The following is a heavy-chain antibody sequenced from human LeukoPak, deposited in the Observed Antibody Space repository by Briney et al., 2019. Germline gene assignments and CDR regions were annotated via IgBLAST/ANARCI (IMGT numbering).Heavy chain of an antibody. CDR2: ISSSSSYI. D-gene: IGHD4-17*01. CDR1: GFTFSSYG. V-gene: IGHV3-21*01. J-gene: IGHJ5*02. CDR3: ARDRTVTTSNWFDP. Sequence: GGSLRLSCAASGFTFSSYGMNWVRQAPGKGLEWVSSISSSSSYIYYADSVKGRFTISRDNAKNSLYLQMNSLRAEDTAVYYCARDRTVTTSNWFDPWGQGTLVTVSS.